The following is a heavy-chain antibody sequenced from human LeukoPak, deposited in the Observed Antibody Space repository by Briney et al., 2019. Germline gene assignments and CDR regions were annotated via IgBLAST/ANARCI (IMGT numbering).Heavy chain of an antibody. CDR2: IYHSGST. CDR3: ARVPFYYYDSSGPTYYYYMDV. Sequence: PSETLSLTCAVSGGSISSSNWWSWVRQPPEKGLEWIGEIYHSGSTNYNPSLKSRVTISVDKSKNQFSLNLSSVTAADTAVYYCARVPFYYYDSSGPTYYYYMDVWGKGTTVTVSS. V-gene: IGHV4-4*02. J-gene: IGHJ6*03. D-gene: IGHD3-22*01. CDR1: GGSISSSNW.